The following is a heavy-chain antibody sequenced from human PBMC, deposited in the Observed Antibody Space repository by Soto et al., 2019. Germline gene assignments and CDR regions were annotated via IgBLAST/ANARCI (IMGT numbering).Heavy chain of an antibody. J-gene: IGHJ4*02. Sequence: GESLKISCKGSGYSFTSYWIGWVRQMPGKGLEWMGIIYPGDSDTRYSPSFQGQVTISADKSISTAYLQWSSLKASDTAMYYCARYAGSGSYYLYYFDYWGQGTLVTVSS. V-gene: IGHV5-51*01. CDR3: ARYAGSGSYYLYYFDY. D-gene: IGHD3-10*01. CDR1: GYSFTSYW. CDR2: IYPGDSDT.